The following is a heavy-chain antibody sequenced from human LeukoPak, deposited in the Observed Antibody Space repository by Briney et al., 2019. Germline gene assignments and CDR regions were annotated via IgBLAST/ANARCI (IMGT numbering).Heavy chain of an antibody. CDR2: IYPGDSDT. D-gene: IGHD2-2*01. CDR1: GSSFTSYW. V-gene: IGHV5-51*01. Sequence: GESLKISCKGSGSSFTSYWIGWVRQMPGKGLEWMGIIYPGDSDTRYSPSFQGQVTISADKSISTAYLQWSSLKASDTAMYYCARLPGYCSSTSCSYAYNWFDPWGQGTLVTVSS. CDR3: ARLPGYCSSTSCSYAYNWFDP. J-gene: IGHJ5*02.